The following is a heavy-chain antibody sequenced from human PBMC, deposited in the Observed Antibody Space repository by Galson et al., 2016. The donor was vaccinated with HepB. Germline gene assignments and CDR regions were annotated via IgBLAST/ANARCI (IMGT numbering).Heavy chain of an antibody. J-gene: IGHJ4*02. CDR2: MSYHGRNE. V-gene: IGHV3-30*03. Sequence: SLRLSCAASGFTFSYYGMHWVRQAPGKGLEWVAFMSYHGRNEYYTDSVKGRFTLSRDNYKNTLFLQMNGLRPSDTAVYYCARDVTAYCAGHCPTPLDNWGQGTLVTVSS. CDR3: ARDVTAYCAGHCPTPLDN. CDR1: GFTFSYYG. D-gene: IGHD2-21*01.